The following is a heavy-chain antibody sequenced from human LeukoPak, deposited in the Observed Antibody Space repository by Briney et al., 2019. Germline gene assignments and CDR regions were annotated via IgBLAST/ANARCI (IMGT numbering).Heavy chain of an antibody. J-gene: IGHJ3*02. Sequence: GGSLRLSCAASGFTFSSYSMNWVRQAPGKGLEWVSSISSSSSYIYYADSVKGRFTISRDNAKNSLYLQMNSLRAEDTAVYYFGESILWWGGGAFDIWGQGTMVTVSS. CDR2: ISSSSSYI. CDR1: GFTFSSYS. V-gene: IGHV3-21*01. D-gene: IGHD2-21*01. CDR3: GESILWWGGGAFDI.